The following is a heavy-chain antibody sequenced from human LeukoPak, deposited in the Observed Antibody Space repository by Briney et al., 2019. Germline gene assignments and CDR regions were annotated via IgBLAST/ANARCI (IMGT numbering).Heavy chain of an antibody. CDR2: ISSSGSTI. CDR1: GFTVSSYE. Sequence: GGSLRLSCAASGFTVSSYEMNWVRQAPGKGLEWVSYISSSGSTIYYADSVKGRFTISRDNAKNSLYLQMNSLRAEDTAVYYCARDNLANVRGVIKNYYYYGMDVWGQGTTVTVSS. CDR3: ARDNLANVRGVIKNYYYYGMDV. V-gene: IGHV3-48*03. D-gene: IGHD3-10*01. J-gene: IGHJ6*02.